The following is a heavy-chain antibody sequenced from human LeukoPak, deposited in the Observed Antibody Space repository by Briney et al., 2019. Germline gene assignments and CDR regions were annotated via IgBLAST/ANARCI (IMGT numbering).Heavy chain of an antibody. CDR2: MNPNSGNT. Sequence: ASVKVSCKASGYTFTSYDINWVRQATGQGLEWMGWMNPNSGNTGYAQKFQGRVTMTRNTSISTAYMELSSLKTEDTAVYYCTTGLYDSSGYYFDYWGQGTLVTVSS. CDR1: GYTFTSYD. V-gene: IGHV1-8*01. D-gene: IGHD3-22*01. CDR3: TTGLYDSSGYYFDY. J-gene: IGHJ4*02.